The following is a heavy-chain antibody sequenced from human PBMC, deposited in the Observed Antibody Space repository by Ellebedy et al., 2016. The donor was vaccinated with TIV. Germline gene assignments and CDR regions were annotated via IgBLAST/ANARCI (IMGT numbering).Heavy chain of an antibody. CDR2: ILGSGGST. J-gene: IGHJ4*02. Sequence: GESLKISCAASGFTFSGYVMSWVRQAPGKGLDWVASILGSGGSTYYADSVKGRFTISRDNSKNTLYLQMNSLRAEDTAVYYCARASTSGWYILDYWGQGTLVSVSS. V-gene: IGHV3-23*01. D-gene: IGHD6-19*01. CDR3: ARASTSGWYILDY. CDR1: GFTFSGYV.